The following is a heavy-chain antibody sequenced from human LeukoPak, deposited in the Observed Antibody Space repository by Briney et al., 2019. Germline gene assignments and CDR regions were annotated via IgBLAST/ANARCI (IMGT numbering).Heavy chain of an antibody. CDR3: ARRISSSWFNWFDP. CDR1: GGSFSGYY. J-gene: IGHJ5*02. V-gene: IGHV4-34*01. Sequence: SETLSLTCAVYGGSFSGYYWSWIRQPPGKGLEWIGEINHSGSTNYNPSLKSRVTISVDTSKNQFSLKLSSVTAADTAVYYCARRISSSWFNWFDPWGQGTLVTVSS. CDR2: INHSGST. D-gene: IGHD6-13*01.